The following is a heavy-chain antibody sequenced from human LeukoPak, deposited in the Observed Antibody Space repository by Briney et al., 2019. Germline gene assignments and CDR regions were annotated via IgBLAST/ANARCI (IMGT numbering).Heavy chain of an antibody. CDR3: ARGWAHMDV. Sequence: LTGGSLRLSCAASGFTFNNYAMSWVRQAPGKGLEWASTINTSGGSPFSADSVKGRFTISGDNSKSTLYLQMNSLRAEDTAVYYCARGWAHMDVWGKGTTVTVSS. D-gene: IGHD5-24*01. J-gene: IGHJ6*03. CDR1: GFTFNNYA. CDR2: INTSGGSP. V-gene: IGHV3-23*01.